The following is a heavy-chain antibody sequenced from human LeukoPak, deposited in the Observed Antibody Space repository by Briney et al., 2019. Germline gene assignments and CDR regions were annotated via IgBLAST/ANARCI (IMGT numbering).Heavy chain of an antibody. Sequence: SVKVSCTTSGGTFSSEAFIWVRQAPGQGLEWMGGIIPIFGRADYAQKFQDIVTITAGESTSTVYMELSSLRSEDTAVYYCAKEGQGYSSSSGWFDPWGQGTLVTVSS. J-gene: IGHJ5*02. CDR3: AKEGQGYSSSSGWFDP. CDR1: GGTFSSEA. D-gene: IGHD6-6*01. V-gene: IGHV1-69*13. CDR2: IIPIFGRA.